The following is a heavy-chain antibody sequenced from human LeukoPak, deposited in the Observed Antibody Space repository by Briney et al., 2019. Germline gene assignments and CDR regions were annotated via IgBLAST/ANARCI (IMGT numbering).Heavy chain of an antibody. CDR2: INHSGST. V-gene: IGHV4-34*01. J-gene: IGHJ5*02. CDR3: ARGRLLMWFDP. Sequence: PSETLSLTCAVYVGSFSVYSWSWIRQPPGKGLEWIGEINHSGSTNYNPSLKSRVTISVDTSKKQYYLKLSSVTAADTAVYYCARGRLLMWFDPWGQGTLVTVSS. D-gene: IGHD3-16*01. CDR1: VGSFSVYS.